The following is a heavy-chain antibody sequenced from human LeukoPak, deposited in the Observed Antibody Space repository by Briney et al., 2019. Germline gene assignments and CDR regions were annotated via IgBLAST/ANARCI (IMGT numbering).Heavy chain of an antibody. CDR2: INHSGST. V-gene: IGHV4-34*01. D-gene: IGHD5-24*01. J-gene: IGHJ4*02. Sequence: SETLSLTCAVYGGSFSGYYWSWIRQPPGKGLEWIGEINHSGSTNYNPSLKSRVTISVDTSKNQFSLKLSSVTAADTAVYYCAINRRDGYNWRDYWGQGTLVTVSS. CDR1: GGSFSGYY. CDR3: AINRRDGYNWRDY.